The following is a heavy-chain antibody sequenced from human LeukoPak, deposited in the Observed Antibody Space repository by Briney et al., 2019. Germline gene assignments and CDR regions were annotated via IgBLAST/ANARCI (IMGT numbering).Heavy chain of an antibody. J-gene: IGHJ4*02. CDR1: GGSTSSYY. V-gene: IGHV4-59*01. CDR3: ARRVSGYPYYFDY. Sequence: PSETLSLTCTVSGGSTSSYYLSWIRQPPGKGLEWIGYLYYSGSTNYNPSLKSRATMSVDTSKNQLSLKLSSVTAADTAVYYCARRVSGYPYYFDYWGQGILVTVSS. D-gene: IGHD3-3*01. CDR2: LYYSGST.